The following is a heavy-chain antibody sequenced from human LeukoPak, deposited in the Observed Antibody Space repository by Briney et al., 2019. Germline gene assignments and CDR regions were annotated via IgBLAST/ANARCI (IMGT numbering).Heavy chain of an antibody. Sequence: GGSLRLSCAASGFTFSSSGMHWVGQAPGKGLEWVAFDGTSKYYADSVKGRFTISRDNSKNTVYLQMNSLRAEDTAVYYCAKETRGSYSDYWGQGTLVTVSS. CDR1: GFTFSSSG. CDR3: AKETRGSYSDY. V-gene: IGHV3-30*02. D-gene: IGHD1-26*01. CDR2: DGTSK. J-gene: IGHJ4*02.